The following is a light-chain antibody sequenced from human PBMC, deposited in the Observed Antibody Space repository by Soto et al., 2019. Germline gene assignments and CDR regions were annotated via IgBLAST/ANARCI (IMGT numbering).Light chain of an antibody. CDR1: QSVSSSY. CDR3: QQYDNWPPWT. CDR2: NAS. Sequence: EIVLTQSPGTLSLSPGERATLSCRASQSVSSSYLAWYQQKPGQPPRLLIYNASTRATGIPARFSGSGSGTEFTLTISSLQSEDFAVYYCQQYDNWPPWTFGQGTKVEIK. V-gene: IGKV3-15*01. J-gene: IGKJ1*01.